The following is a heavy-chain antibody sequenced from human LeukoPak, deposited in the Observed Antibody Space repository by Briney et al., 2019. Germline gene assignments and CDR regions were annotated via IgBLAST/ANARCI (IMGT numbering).Heavy chain of an antibody. CDR2: SGNT. Sequence: SGNTGYAQKFQGRVTMTRNTSISTAYMELSSLRSEDTAVYYCARGPVYCSSTSCYTGFDYWGQGTLVTVSS. J-gene: IGHJ4*02. V-gene: IGHV1-8*01. CDR3: ARGPVYCSSTSCYTGFDY. D-gene: IGHD2-2*02.